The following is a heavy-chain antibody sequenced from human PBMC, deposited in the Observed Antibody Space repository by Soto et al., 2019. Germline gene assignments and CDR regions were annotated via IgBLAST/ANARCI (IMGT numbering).Heavy chain of an antibody. J-gene: IGHJ4*02. D-gene: IGHD1-26*01. V-gene: IGHV1-18*04. Sequence: ASVKVSCKASGYSFTSYAIIWVRQAPGQGLEWMGWTSTYNGNTNYAQKLQGRLTMTTDTSTTTAYMELRSLRSDDTAVYYCARVSPSGIYFMARFDYWGQGTLVTVSS. CDR1: GYSFTSYA. CDR3: ARVSPSGIYFMARFDY. CDR2: TSTYNGNT.